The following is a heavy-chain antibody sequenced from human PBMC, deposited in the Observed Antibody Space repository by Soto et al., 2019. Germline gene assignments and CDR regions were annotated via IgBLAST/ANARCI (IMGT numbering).Heavy chain of an antibody. Sequence: GGSLRLSCAASGFTFSSYAMHWVRQAPGKGLEWVAVISYDGSNKYYADSVKGRFTISRDNSKNTLYLQMNSLRAEDTAVYYCARPGGYSYGYYFDYWGQGTLVTVSS. CDR1: GFTFSSYA. V-gene: IGHV3-30-3*01. CDR2: ISYDGSNK. CDR3: ARPGGYSYGYYFDY. D-gene: IGHD5-18*01. J-gene: IGHJ4*02.